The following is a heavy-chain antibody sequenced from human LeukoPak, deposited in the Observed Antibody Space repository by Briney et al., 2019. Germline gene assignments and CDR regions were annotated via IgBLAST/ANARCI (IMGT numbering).Heavy chain of an antibody. CDR2: ISTTSTYT. CDR3: ARSRTAGVGAV. J-gene: IGHJ4*02. V-gene: IGHV3-11*06. CDR1: GFTFSGYY. Sequence: PGGSLKLSCAGFGFTFSGYYMSWIRQAPGKGLEWVSYISTTSTYTNYADSVKGRFTISRDNAKNLLYLQMNSLRAEDTAVYYCARSRTAGVGAVRGQGTLVTVSS. D-gene: IGHD1-26*01.